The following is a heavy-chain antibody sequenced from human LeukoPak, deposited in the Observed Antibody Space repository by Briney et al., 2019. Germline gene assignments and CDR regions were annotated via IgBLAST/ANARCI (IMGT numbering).Heavy chain of an antibody. Sequence: ASVKVSCKASGYTFTSYDIDWVRQAPGQGLEWMGWMNPNSGNTGYAQKFQGRVTMTRNTSISTAYMELSSLRSEDTAVYYCSREGYSSSWYVYYYYMDAWGKGTTVTVPS. D-gene: IGHD6-13*01. CDR3: SREGYSSSWYVYYYYMDA. J-gene: IGHJ6*03. CDR1: GYTFTSYD. CDR2: MNPNSGNT. V-gene: IGHV1-8*01.